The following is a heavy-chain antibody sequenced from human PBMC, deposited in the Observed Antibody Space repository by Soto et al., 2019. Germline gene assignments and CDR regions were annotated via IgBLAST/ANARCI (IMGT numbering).Heavy chain of an antibody. CDR1: GGSISSSFW. CDR3: ARVSYGDPTNIYWYFEL. D-gene: IGHD4-17*01. J-gene: IGHJ2*01. Sequence: QVQLQESGPGLVKPSETLSLTCTVSGGSISSSFWWSWVRQAPGKGLEWIGEMYESGSTNYNPSLKSRGSIAVDKSKNQFSLRVNSVTAADTAVYYCARVSYGDPTNIYWYFELWGRGTLVTVSS. CDR2: MYESGST. V-gene: IGHV4-4*02.